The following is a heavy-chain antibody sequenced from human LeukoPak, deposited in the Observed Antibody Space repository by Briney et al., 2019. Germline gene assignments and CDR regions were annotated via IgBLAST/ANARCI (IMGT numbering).Heavy chain of an antibody. V-gene: IGHV3-21*01. CDR1: GFTFSSYS. J-gene: IGHJ4*02. D-gene: IGHD4-17*01. CDR3: ARGTTVTTLPFDY. CDR2: ISSSSSYI. Sequence: GGSLRLSCAASGFTFSSYSMNWVRQAPGKGLEWVSSISSSSSYIYYADSVKGRFTISRDNAKNSLYLQMNSLRAEDTAVYYCARGTTVTTLPFDYWGQRTLVTVSS.